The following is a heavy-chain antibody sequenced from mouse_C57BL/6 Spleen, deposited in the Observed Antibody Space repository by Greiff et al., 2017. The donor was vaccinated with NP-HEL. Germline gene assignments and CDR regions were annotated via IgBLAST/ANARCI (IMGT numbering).Heavy chain of an antibody. CDR3: ARHLDYGSSYDYYAMDY. V-gene: IGHV5-12*01. J-gene: IGHJ4*01. CDR2: ISNGGGST. CDR1: GFTFSDYY. Sequence: DVKLVESGGGLVQPGGSLKLSCAASGFTFSDYYMYWVRQTPEKRLEWVAYISNGGGSTYYPDTVKGRFTISRDNAKNTLYLQMSRLKSEDTAMYYCARHLDYGSSYDYYAMDYWGQGTSVTVSS. D-gene: IGHD1-1*01.